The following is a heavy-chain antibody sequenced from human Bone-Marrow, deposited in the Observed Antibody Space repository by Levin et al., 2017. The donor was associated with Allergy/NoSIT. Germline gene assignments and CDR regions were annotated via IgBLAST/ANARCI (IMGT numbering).Heavy chain of an antibody. CDR2: IKQDGTER. V-gene: IGHV3-7*03. CDR3: ARVRTGGFWSGYPDF. Sequence: GESLKISCEASGFNFRAYRMSWVRQAPGKGLEWVADIKQDGTERFYVDSVKGRFTISRDNARDSLHLYMNDLKAEDTALYYCARVRTGGFWSGYPDFWGPGTPVTVSS. J-gene: IGHJ4*02. D-gene: IGHD3-3*01. CDR1: GFNFRAYR.